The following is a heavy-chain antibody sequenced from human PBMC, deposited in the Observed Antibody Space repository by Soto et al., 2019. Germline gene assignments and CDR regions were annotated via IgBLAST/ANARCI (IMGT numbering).Heavy chain of an antibody. CDR2: IIPIFGTA. Sequence: SVKVSCKASGGTFSSYAISWVRQAPGQGLEWMGGIIPIFGTANYAQKFQGRVTITADESTSTAYMELSSLRSEDTAVYYCAGPTGMVRGASYYYGMDVWGQGTLVTVSS. J-gene: IGHJ6*02. V-gene: IGHV1-69*13. D-gene: IGHD3-10*01. CDR1: GGTFSSYA. CDR3: AGPTGMVRGASYYYGMDV.